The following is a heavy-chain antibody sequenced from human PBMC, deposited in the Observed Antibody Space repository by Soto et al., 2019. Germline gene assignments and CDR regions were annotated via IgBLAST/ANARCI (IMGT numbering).Heavy chain of an antibody. CDR3: ARQNSGWSSYFDY. CDR2: ISYDGSVR. D-gene: IGHD6-19*01. V-gene: IGHV3-30-3*01. CDR1: GFTFSTYA. J-gene: IGHJ4*02. Sequence: QVQLVESGGGVVQPGRSLRLSCAASGFTFSTYAMHWVRQAPGKGLEWMAVISYDGSVRYYADSLKGRFTISRDNSKXXXXXXXXXXXXGDTXXYXCARQNSGWSSYFDYWGQGTLVTVSS.